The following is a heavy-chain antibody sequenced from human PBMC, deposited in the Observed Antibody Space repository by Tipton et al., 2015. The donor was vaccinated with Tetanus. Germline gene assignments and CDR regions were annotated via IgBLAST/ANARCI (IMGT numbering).Heavy chain of an antibody. CDR2: INPTDYQT. Sequence: QSGAEVKKPGESLKISCQGSGYNFNLYWIAWVRQMPGKGLEWMGVINPTDYQTSYNPSFEGQVTISADRSINTAYLQWTSLQTSDTAMYFCARRRSAILGGSYHWYFDIWGRGTLVTVSS. J-gene: IGHJ2*01. CDR3: ARRRSAILGGSYHWYFDI. CDR1: GYNFNLYW. D-gene: IGHD3-9*01. V-gene: IGHV5-51*01.